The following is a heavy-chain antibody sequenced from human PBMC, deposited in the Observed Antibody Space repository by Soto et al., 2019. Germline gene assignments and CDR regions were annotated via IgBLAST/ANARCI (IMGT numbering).Heavy chain of an antibody. CDR3: STTGGY. CDR1: GFTFSSYA. J-gene: IGHJ4*02. Sequence: GGSLRLSCAASGFTFSSYAMSWVRQAPGKGLEWVATIRQDGGKTYYVDSVKGRFTISRDSAKNTLYLQMNSLTAEDTALYYSSTTGGYWGQGILVTVSS. V-gene: IGHV3-7*03. CDR2: IRQDGGKT. D-gene: IGHD2-8*02.